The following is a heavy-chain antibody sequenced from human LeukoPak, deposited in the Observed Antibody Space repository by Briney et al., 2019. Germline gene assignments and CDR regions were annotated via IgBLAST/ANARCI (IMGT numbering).Heavy chain of an antibody. J-gene: IGHJ3*02. V-gene: IGHV3-11*05. CDR1: TFTFSNYY. CDR3: ARDGVVVASTAFDI. CDR2: ISSSSSYT. Sequence: GGSLTLSCAASTFTFSNYYMSWIRQAPAKGLEWVSYISSSSSYTNYADSVKGRFTISRDNAKNSLYLQMNSLRAEDTAVYYCARDGVVVASTAFDIWGQGTMVTVSS. D-gene: IGHD2-15*01.